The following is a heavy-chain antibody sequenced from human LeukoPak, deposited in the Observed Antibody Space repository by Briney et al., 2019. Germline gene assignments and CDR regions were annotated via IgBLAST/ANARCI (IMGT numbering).Heavy chain of an antibody. V-gene: IGHV3-23*01. CDR3: AIMHRYYDGSGYWVQ. J-gene: IGHJ4*02. CDR1: GFTFSSYA. D-gene: IGHD3-22*01. Sequence: GGSLRLSCAASGFTFSSYAMSWVRQAPGKGLEWVSGIGTSGGSTSYADSVKGRFTISRDNPRNTLYMQMNSLRDEDTAVYYCAIMHRYYDGSGYWVQWGQETQVTVSS. CDR2: IGTSGGST.